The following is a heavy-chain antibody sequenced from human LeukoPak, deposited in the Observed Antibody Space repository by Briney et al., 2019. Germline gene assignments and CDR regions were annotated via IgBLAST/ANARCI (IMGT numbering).Heavy chain of an antibody. D-gene: IGHD1-26*01. Sequence: QPGGSLRLSCAASGFTFSSYSMSWVRQAPGKGLEWVSYISSSSSTIYYADSVKGRFTISRDNAKNSLYLQMNSLRAEDTAVYYCAREGEWELPLYYFDYWGQGTLVTVSS. V-gene: IGHV3-48*01. J-gene: IGHJ4*02. CDR1: GFTFSSYS. CDR2: ISSSSSTI. CDR3: AREGEWELPLYYFDY.